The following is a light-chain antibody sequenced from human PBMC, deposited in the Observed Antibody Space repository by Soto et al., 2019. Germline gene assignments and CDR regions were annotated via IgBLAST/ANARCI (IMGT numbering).Light chain of an antibody. V-gene: IGLV2-8*01. Sequence: QSALTQPTSASGSPGQSVTISCTGTSSDVGGYNYVSWYQQHPGNAPKLMIYEVSKRPSGVPDRFSGSKSGNTASLTVSGLQAEDEADYYCSSYAGSNSFVFGTGTKVTVL. J-gene: IGLJ1*01. CDR3: SSYAGSNSFV. CDR2: EVS. CDR1: SSDVGGYNY.